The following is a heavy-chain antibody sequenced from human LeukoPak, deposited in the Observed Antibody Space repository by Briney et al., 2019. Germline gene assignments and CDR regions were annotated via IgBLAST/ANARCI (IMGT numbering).Heavy chain of an antibody. CDR3: ARDANGSDLHYYHMDV. V-gene: IGHV4-4*07. Sequence: PSETLSLTCTVSGGSISSYYWSWIRQPAGTALEWIGRIYTSGTITYNPSLKSRVTMSVDTSKNQFSLRLTSVTAADTAVYFCARDANGSDLHYYHMDVWGKGTTVTVSS. D-gene: IGHD6-25*01. J-gene: IGHJ6*03. CDR2: IYTSGTI. CDR1: GGSISSYY.